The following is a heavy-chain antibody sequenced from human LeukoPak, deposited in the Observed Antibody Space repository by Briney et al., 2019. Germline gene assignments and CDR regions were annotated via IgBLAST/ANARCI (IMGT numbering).Heavy chain of an antibody. Sequence: PSETVSLTCTVSGGSISSGGYYRSWIRQHPGKGLEWIGYIYYSGSTYYNPSLKSRVTISVDTSKNQFSLKLSSVTAADTAVYYCARGLRKPPYQLGNYYYMDVWGKGTTVTVSS. V-gene: IGHV4-31*03. CDR1: GGSISSGGYY. CDR2: IYYSGST. CDR3: ARGLRKPPYQLGNYYYMDV. J-gene: IGHJ6*03. D-gene: IGHD2-2*01.